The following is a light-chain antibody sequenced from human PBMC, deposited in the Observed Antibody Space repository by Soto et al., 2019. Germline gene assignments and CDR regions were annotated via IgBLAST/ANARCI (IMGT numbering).Light chain of an antibody. J-gene: IGKJ1*01. CDR2: WAS. CDR1: QSVLSSSNNLNY. CDR3: QQYYSSPPT. V-gene: IGKV4-1*01. Sequence: DIVMTQSPDSLAVSLGERATINCKSSQSVLSSSNNLNYFAWYQQKSGQPPKLLIYWASTRESGVPDRCSGSGSGTDFTLTISSLQAEDGAVYYCQQYYSSPPTFGQGTKVDI.